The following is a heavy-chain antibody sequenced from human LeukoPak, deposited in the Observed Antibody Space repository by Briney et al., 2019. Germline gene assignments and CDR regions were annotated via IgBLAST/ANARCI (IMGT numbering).Heavy chain of an antibody. D-gene: IGHD3-22*01. J-gene: IGHJ4*02. CDR2: VNTNNANP. Sequence: GASVKLSCKATGYIFTNYALNWVRQAPGEGVEWMGWVNTNNANPKYVQGFTGRFVFSLDTSVSTAYLQINSLKAEDTAVYFCARRGTYLDYFYRSGYYPFDYWGQGTLVTVSS. V-gene: IGHV7-4-1*02. CDR1: GYIFTNYA. CDR3: ARRGTYLDYFYRSGYYPFDY.